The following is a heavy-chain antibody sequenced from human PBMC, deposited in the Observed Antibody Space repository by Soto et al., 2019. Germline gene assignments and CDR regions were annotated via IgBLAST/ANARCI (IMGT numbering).Heavy chain of an antibody. D-gene: IGHD3-3*01. Sequence: PGGSLRLSCAASGFTFSGSAMHWVRQASGKGLEWVGRIRSKANSYATAYAASVKGRFTISRDDSKNTAYLQMNSLKTEDTAVYYCTTVITIFGVVEIFGPSPLDVWGQGTTVTVSS. CDR1: GFTFSGSA. V-gene: IGHV3-73*01. CDR3: TTVITIFGVVEIFGPSPLDV. J-gene: IGHJ6*02. CDR2: IRSKANSYAT.